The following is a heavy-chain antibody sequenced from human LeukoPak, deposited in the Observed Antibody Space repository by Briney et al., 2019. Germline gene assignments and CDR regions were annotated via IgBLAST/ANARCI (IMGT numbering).Heavy chain of an antibody. J-gene: IGHJ4*02. V-gene: IGHV4-59*01. CDR2: IYYSGST. CDR3: ARAPRDGYNDY. CDR1: GGSISSYY. D-gene: IGHD5-24*01. Sequence: SETLSLTCTVSGGSISSYYWSWVRQPPGKGLEWIGYIYYSGSTNYNPSLKSRVTISVATSKNQFSLKLSSVTAAATAVYYCARAPRDGYNDYWGQGTLVTVSS.